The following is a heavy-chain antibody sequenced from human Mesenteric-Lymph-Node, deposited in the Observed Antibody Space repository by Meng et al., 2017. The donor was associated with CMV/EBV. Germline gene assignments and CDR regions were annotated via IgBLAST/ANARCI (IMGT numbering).Heavy chain of an antibody. CDR3: ARLLISGWYPGYIDY. J-gene: IGHJ4*02. V-gene: IGHV4-38-2*02. CDR1: GYSISSGYY. CDR2: IYHGGTT. D-gene: IGHD6-19*01. Sequence: SETLSLTCSVSGYSISSGYYWGWIRQPPGKGLQWIGSIYHGGTTYYNPSLKSRVTMSVDTSNNQFSLWLSSVTAADTAVYYCARLLISGWYPGYIDYWGQGTVVTVSS.